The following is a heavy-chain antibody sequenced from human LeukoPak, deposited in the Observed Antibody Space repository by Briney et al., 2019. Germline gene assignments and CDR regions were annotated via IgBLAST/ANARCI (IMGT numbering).Heavy chain of an antibody. J-gene: IGHJ4*02. CDR3: AKVGTGNHYRSGDFDL. Sequence: GGSLRLSCAASGFSFSSNSMNWVRQAPGKGLEWVSAISGSSSSIKYGDSVKGRFTISRDKAKNSVYLEINSLRVEDTAVYYCAKVGTGNHYRSGDFDLWGQGSLVTVSS. V-gene: IGHV3-21*01. D-gene: IGHD3-10*01. CDR2: ISGSSSSI. CDR1: GFSFSSNS.